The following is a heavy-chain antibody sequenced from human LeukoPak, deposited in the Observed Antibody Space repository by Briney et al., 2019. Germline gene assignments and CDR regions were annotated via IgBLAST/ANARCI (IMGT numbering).Heavy chain of an antibody. Sequence: SETLSLTCAVYGGSFSGYYWSWIRQPPGKGLEWIGEINHSGSTNYNPSLKSRVTISVDTSKNQFSLKLSSVTAADTAVYYCARGFRTLGDDRWLQEVGGDFDYWGQGTLVTVSS. J-gene: IGHJ4*02. D-gene: IGHD3-16*01. CDR2: INHSGST. CDR3: ARGFRTLGDDRWLQEVGGDFDY. CDR1: GGSFSGYY. V-gene: IGHV4-34*01.